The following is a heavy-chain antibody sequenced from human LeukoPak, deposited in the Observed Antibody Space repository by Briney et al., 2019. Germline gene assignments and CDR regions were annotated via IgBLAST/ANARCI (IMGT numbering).Heavy chain of an antibody. CDR2: FYYSGST. Sequence: SETLSLTCTVVSGGSISSSSYYWGWIRRPPGKGLEWIGSFYYSGSTYYNPSLKSRVTISADTSKNQSSLKLSSVTAADTAVYYCARLWRAAIDYGGQGILVTVSS. D-gene: IGHD1-1*01. J-gene: IGHJ4*02. CDR3: ARLWRAAIDY. V-gene: IGHV4-39*01. CDR1: GGSISSSSYY.